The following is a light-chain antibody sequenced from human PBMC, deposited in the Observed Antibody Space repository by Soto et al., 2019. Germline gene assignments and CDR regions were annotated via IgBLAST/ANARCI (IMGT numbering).Light chain of an antibody. J-gene: IGLJ1*01. Sequence: QSALTQPASVSGSPGQSITISCTGTSSDVGGYNYVSWYQQHPGKAPKLMVYDVSNRPSGVSNRFSGSKSGDTASLTISGLQAEDEADYYCSSYTNRATHVFGTGTKLTVL. V-gene: IGLV2-14*01. CDR3: SSYTNRATHV. CDR2: DVS. CDR1: SSDVGGYNY.